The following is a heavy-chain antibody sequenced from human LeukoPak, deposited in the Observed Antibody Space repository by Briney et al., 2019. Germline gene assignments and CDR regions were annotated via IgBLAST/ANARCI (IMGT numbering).Heavy chain of an antibody. CDR1: GFTFSSYA. V-gene: IGHV3-7*03. Sequence: GGSLRLSCAASGFTFSSYAMSWVRQAPGKGLECVANIKEDGSEKYYVDSVKGRFTISRDNAKNSLYLQMNTLRADDTAVYYCAREGGCSGGSCYGPFDYWGQGTLVTVSS. CDR3: AREGGCSGGSCYGPFDY. CDR2: IKEDGSEK. J-gene: IGHJ4*02. D-gene: IGHD2-15*01.